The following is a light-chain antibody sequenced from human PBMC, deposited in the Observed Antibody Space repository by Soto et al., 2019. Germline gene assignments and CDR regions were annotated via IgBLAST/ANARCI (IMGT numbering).Light chain of an antibody. CDR1: QTISSW. CDR3: QQYGSSRT. J-gene: IGKJ1*01. Sequence: DIQMTQSPSTLSASVGDRVTITCRASQTISSWLAWYQQKPGKAPNLLIYDASTLERGVPSRFSGTGSGTDFTLTISRLEPEDFAVYYCQQYGSSRTFGQGTKVEIK. V-gene: IGKV1-5*01. CDR2: DAS.